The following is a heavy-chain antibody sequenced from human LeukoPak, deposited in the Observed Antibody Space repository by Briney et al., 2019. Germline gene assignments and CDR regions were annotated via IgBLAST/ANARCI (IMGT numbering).Heavy chain of an antibody. CDR1: GGSISSSSYY. Sequence: NPSETLSLTCTVSGGSISSSSYYWGWIRQPPGKGLEWIGSIYYSGSTYYNPSLKSRVTISVDTSKNQFSLKLSSVTAADTAVYYCARQTYYYGSTSLGWFDPWGQGTLVTVSS. CDR3: ARQTYYYGSTSLGWFDP. V-gene: IGHV4-39*01. D-gene: IGHD3-10*01. CDR2: IYYSGST. J-gene: IGHJ5*02.